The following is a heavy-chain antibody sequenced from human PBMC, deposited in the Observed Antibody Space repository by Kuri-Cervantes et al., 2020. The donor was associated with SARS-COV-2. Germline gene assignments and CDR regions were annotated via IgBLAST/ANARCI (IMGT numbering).Heavy chain of an antibody. V-gene: IGHV3-49*04. CDR2: IRSKAYGGTT. J-gene: IGHJ3*02. CDR3: ARDCGYCGGHDAFDI. D-gene: IGHD2-21*01. Sequence: GESLKISCTASGFTFGDYAMSWVRQAPGKGLEWVGFIRSKAYGGTTEYAASVKGRFTISRDDSKSIAYLQMNSLKSEDTAVYYCARDCGYCGGHDAFDIWGQGTMVTVSS. CDR1: GFTFGDYA.